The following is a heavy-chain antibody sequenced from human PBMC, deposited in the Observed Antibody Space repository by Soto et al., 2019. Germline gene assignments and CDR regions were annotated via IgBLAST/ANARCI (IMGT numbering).Heavy chain of an antibody. CDR2: IDPSDSYT. Sequence: PGESLKISCKGSGYSFTSYWISWVRQMPVKGLEWMGRIDPSDSYTNYSPSFQGHVTISADKSISTAYLQWSSLKASDTAMYYCARQGYSYSMGYYYYYGMDVWGQGTTVTVS. D-gene: IGHD5-18*01. V-gene: IGHV5-10-1*01. J-gene: IGHJ6*02. CDR3: ARQGYSYSMGYYYYYGMDV. CDR1: GYSFTSYW.